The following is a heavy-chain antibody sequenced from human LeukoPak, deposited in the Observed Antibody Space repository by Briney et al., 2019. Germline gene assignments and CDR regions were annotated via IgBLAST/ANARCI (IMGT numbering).Heavy chain of an antibody. CDR1: GGSISIYY. CDR2: IYNSGST. J-gene: IGHJ5*02. V-gene: IGHV4-59*01. D-gene: IGHD3-16*01. CDR3: ARDRELGS. Sequence: SETLSLTCIVSGGSISIYYWNWIRQPPGKGLEWIGYIYNSGSTDYNPSLKRRVTISADTSKKQFSLKLTSVTAADTAVYYCARDRELGSWGQGILVTVSS.